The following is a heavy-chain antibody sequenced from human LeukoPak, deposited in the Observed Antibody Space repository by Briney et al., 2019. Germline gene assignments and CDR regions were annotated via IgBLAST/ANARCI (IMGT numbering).Heavy chain of an antibody. V-gene: IGHV3-53*01. D-gene: IGHD6-13*01. CDR3: ARVSGYSSSWYGGGFGMDV. CDR2: IYSGGST. Sequence: GGSLRLSCAASGFTVSSNYMSWVRQAPGKGLEWVSVIYSGGSTYYADSVKGRFTISRDNAKNSLYLQMNSLRAEDTAVYYCARVSGYSSSWYGGGFGMDVWGKGTTVTISS. CDR1: GFTVSSNY. J-gene: IGHJ6*04.